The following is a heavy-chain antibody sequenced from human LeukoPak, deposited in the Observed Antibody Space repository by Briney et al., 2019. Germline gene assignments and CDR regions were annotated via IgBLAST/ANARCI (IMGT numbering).Heavy chain of an antibody. D-gene: IGHD3-16*02. J-gene: IGHJ6*02. V-gene: IGHV4-39*07. Sequence: PSETLSLTCTVSGGSISSSSYYWGWIRQPPGKGLEWIGSIYYSGSTYYNPSLKSRVTISVDTSKNQFSLKLSSVTAADTAVYYCARALDYDYVWGSYPFYYYYYGMDVWGQGTTVTVSS. CDR2: IYYSGST. CDR1: GGSISSSSYY. CDR3: ARALDYDYVWGSYPFYYYYYGMDV.